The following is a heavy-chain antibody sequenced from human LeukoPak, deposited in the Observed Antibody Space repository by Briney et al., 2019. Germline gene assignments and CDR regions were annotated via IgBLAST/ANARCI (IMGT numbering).Heavy chain of an antibody. CDR3: ARTTEAHSWRTRYYDYYMDV. Sequence: SETLSLTCTVPGGSISSYYWIWIRQPPGRGLKCIGHIYYSESTNYNPSLKSRVTISVDTSKNQFSLKLSSVTAADTAVYYCARTTEAHSWRTRYYDYYMDVWGKGTTVTVSS. CDR2: IYYSEST. CDR1: GGSISSYY. D-gene: IGHD6-13*01. J-gene: IGHJ6*03. V-gene: IGHV4-59*13.